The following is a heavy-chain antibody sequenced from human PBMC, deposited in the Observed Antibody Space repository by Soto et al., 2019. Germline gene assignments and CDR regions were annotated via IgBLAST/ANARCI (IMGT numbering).Heavy chain of an antibody. Sequence: QLQLQGSGPGLVKPSETLSLTCTVSGGSISSSSYYWGWIRQPPGKGLEWIGSIYYSGSTYYNPSLKSRVTISVDTSKNQFSLKLSSVTAADTAVYYCARPADYGEPWFDPWGQGTLVTVSS. CDR1: GGSISSSSYY. V-gene: IGHV4-39*01. CDR3: ARPADYGEPWFDP. J-gene: IGHJ5*02. CDR2: IYYSGST. D-gene: IGHD4-17*01.